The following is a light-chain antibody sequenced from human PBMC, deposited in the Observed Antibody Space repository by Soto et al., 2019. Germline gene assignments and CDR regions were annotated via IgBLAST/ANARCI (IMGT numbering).Light chain of an antibody. Sequence: QAVVTQEPSLTVSPGGTVTLTCGSNAGPVTSGHYPYWFQQRPGQAPRTLIYDTTNRHSWTPARFSGSLLGGKAALTLSGAQPEDEADYYCLLSYTDVGVFGGGTKVTVL. J-gene: IGLJ3*02. CDR3: LLSYTDVGV. CDR2: DTT. CDR1: AGPVTSGHY. V-gene: IGLV7-46*01.